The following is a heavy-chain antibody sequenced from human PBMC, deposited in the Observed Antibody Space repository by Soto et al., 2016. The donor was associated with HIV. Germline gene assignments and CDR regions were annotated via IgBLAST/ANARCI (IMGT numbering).Heavy chain of an antibody. CDR1: GVSINSGGHY. CDR2: ILHTGTT. V-gene: IGHV4-31*03. J-gene: IGHJ5*01. D-gene: IGHD3-22*01. Sequence: QVQLQESGPGLVKPSQTLSLSCPVSGVSINSGGHYWSWIRQHPGKGLEWIGYILHTGTTHYNPSLKSRVTMSIDTSKNQFSLRLTSVTAADTALYFCARGLNYFDNSGYQHNWFDLLGQGTLVTVSS. CDR3: ARGLNYFDNSGYQHNWFDL.